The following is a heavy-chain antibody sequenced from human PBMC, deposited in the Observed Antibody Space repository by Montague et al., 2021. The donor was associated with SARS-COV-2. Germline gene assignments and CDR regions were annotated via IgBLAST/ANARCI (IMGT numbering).Heavy chain of an antibody. D-gene: IGHD5-18*01. Sequence: SETRSLTCAVSGDSFSNFYWSWIRQPPGKGLEWIGEINHSGFTDYIPSLESRVTISLDTSKNQFSLKPNSVTAADTAVYYCASAPRNSYGYWGYWGQGTLVTVPS. CDR2: INHSGFT. CDR1: GDSFSNFY. V-gene: IGHV4-34*01. J-gene: IGHJ4*02. CDR3: ASAPRNSYGYWGY.